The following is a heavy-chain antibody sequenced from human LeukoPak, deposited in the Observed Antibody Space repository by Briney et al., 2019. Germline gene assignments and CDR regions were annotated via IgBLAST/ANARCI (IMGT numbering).Heavy chain of an antibody. V-gene: IGHV1-8*03. D-gene: IGHD2-21*02. CDR3: VRGRGDRPYYFDY. J-gene: IGHJ4*02. CDR1: GYTFTSYD. CDR2: MNPNSGNT. Sequence: ASVKVSCKASGYTFTSYDINWVRQATGQGLEWMGWMNPNSGNTGYAQKFQGRVTITRNTSISTAYMELSSLRSEDTAVYYCVRGRGDRPYYFDYWGQGTLVTVSS.